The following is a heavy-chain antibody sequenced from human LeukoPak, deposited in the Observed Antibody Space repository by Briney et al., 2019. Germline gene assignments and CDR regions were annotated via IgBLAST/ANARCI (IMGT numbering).Heavy chain of an antibody. CDR1: GFTFSDYW. CDR3: ARGVPTGVDYFDY. V-gene: IGHV3-7*01. J-gene: IGHJ4*02. Sequence: GGSLRLSCAASGFTFSDYWMTWVRQAPGRGLEWVAVIKQDGSDKYYVDSLKGRFTISRDNAKNSLYLQMNSLRAEDTAVYYCARGVPTGVDYFDYWGQGTLVTVSS. CDR2: IKQDGSDK. D-gene: IGHD2-8*02.